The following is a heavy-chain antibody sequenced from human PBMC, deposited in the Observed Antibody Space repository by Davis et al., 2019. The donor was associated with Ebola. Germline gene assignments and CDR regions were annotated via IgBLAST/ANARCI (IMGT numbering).Heavy chain of an antibody. CDR2: ISGSGDST. Sequence: GESLKISCAASEFTFRSYAMSWVRQAPGKGLEWVSAISGSGDSTYYADSVKGRFTISRDNSKNTLYLQMNSLRADDTAVYYCAKDRRGYNSAADYWGQGTLVTVSS. CDR3: AKDRRGYNSAADY. CDR1: EFTFRSYA. J-gene: IGHJ4*02. D-gene: IGHD5-24*01. V-gene: IGHV3-23*01.